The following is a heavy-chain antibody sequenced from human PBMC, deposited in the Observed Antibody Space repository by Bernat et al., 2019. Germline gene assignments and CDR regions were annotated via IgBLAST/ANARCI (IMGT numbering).Heavy chain of an antibody. CDR1: GFTFDDYA. CDR2: ISWNSGSI. D-gene: IGHD1-26*01. J-gene: IGHJ4*02. V-gene: IGHV3-9*01. CDR3: VKDKNSGSYWGADY. Sequence: EVQLVESGGGLVQPGGSLKLSCAASGFTFDDYAMHWVRQAPGKGLEWVSGISWNSGSIGYADSVKGRFTISRDNAKNSLYLQMNSLRAEDTALYYCVKDKNSGSYWGADYWGQGTLVTVSS.